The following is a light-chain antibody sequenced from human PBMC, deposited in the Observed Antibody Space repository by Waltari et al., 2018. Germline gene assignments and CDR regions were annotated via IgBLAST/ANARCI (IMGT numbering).Light chain of an antibody. CDR3: LQYHYWPPWT. Sequence: IEMTQSPATLSVPPGERATLSCRASQNVGTKLAWYQQKPGLAPRLLIYDAFTRATGIPARFSGSGSGTEFTLTISSLQSEDLALYHCLQYHYWPPWTFGQGTKVEVK. CDR2: DAF. CDR1: QNVGTK. V-gene: IGKV3-15*01. J-gene: IGKJ1*01.